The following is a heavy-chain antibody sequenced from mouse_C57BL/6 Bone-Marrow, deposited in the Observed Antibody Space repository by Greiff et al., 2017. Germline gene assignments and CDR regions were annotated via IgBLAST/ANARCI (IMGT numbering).Heavy chain of an antibody. CDR3: AALLSTTGVGDFDY. D-gene: IGHD1-1*01. V-gene: IGHV1-82*01. J-gene: IGHJ2*01. CDR2: IYPGDGDT. CDR1: GYAFSSSW. Sequence: QVQLQQSGPELVKPGASVKISCKASGYAFSSSWMNWVKQRPGKGLEWIGRIYPGDGDTNYNGKFKGKATLTADKSSSTAYMQLSSLTSEDSAVYFCAALLSTTGVGDFDYWGQGTTLTVSS.